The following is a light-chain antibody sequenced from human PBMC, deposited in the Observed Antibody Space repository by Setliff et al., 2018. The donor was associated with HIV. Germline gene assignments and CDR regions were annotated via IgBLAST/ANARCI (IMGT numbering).Light chain of an antibody. CDR2: EVN. Sequence: QSMLTQPASVSGSPGQSIAISCTGTSSNIGSYKLVSWYQQRPGKAPKLFIYEVNQRPSGVSNRFSGSKSGNTASLTISGLQAEDEANYYCCSYAGVSPSLVFGGGTKVTVL. V-gene: IGLV2-23*02. J-gene: IGLJ2*01. CDR1: SSNIGSYKL. CDR3: CSYAGVSPSLV.